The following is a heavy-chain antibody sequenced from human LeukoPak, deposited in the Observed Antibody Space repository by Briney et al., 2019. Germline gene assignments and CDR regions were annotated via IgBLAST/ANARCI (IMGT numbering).Heavy chain of an antibody. J-gene: IGHJ4*02. D-gene: IGHD6-13*01. V-gene: IGHV3-23*01. CDR2: ISGSAAST. CDR1: GFTFSSYA. Sequence: PGGSLRLSCAASGFTFSSYAMSWVRQAPGKGLERVSAISGSAASTYYADSVKGRFTISRDNSKNTLYLQMNSLRAEDTAVYYCAKHMGRSSHPFDNWGQGTLVTVSS. CDR3: AKHMGRSSHPFDN.